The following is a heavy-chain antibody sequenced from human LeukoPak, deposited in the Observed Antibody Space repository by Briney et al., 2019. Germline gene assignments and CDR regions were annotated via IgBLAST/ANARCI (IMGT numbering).Heavy chain of an antibody. CDR3: VTETGWLFDF. CDR1: GFTFSSYS. Sequence: GGSLRLSCAASGFTFSSYSMNWVRQAPGKGLEWVSSISSSSSSYISYADSVKGRFTISRDNAKNSLFLQLTSLRAEDTAVYYCVTETGWLFDFWGQGILVTVSS. D-gene: IGHD3-9*01. V-gene: IGHV3-21*06. CDR2: ISSSSSSYI. J-gene: IGHJ4*02.